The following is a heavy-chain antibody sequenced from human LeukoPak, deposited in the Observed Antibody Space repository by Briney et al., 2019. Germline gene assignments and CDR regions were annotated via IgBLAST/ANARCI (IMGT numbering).Heavy chain of an antibody. D-gene: IGHD3-10*01. CDR1: GFTFSSYG. V-gene: IGHV3-30*18. Sequence: GGSLRLSCAASGFTFSSYGMHWVRQAPGKGLEWVAMTSFDGSYKNYADSVKGRFTISRDNSKNRLYLQMNSLRAEDTAVYFCAKVIRGGYGMDVWGQGTTVTVSS. CDR3: AKVIRGGYGMDV. CDR2: TSFDGSYK. J-gene: IGHJ6*02.